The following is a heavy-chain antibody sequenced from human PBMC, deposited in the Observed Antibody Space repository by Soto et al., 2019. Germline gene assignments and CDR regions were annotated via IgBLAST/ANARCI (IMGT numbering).Heavy chain of an antibody. CDR3: ARDILESFRTLGYYYGSGSQGGMDV. Sequence: GGSLRLSCAASGFTFSSYGMHWVRQAPGKGLEWVAVIWYDGSNKYYADSVKGRFTISRDNSKNTLYLQMNSLRAEDTAVYYCARDILESFRTLGYYYGSGSQGGMDVWGQGTTVTVSS. CDR1: GFTFSSYG. J-gene: IGHJ6*02. V-gene: IGHV3-33*01. D-gene: IGHD3-10*01. CDR2: IWYDGSNK.